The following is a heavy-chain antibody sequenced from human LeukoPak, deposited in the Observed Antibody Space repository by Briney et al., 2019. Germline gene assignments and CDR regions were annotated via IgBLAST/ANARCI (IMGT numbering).Heavy chain of an antibody. CDR2: IYSGST. Sequence: SETLSLTCTVSGGSISGYYWTWIRQPPGKGLEWIGYIYSGSTNYNPSLKSRDTISVDTSKNHFSLELSSVTAADTAVYYCARVSSIEAVDYWGQGTLVTVSS. CDR3: ARVSSIEAVDY. CDR1: GGSISGYY. J-gene: IGHJ4*02. V-gene: IGHV4-59*01. D-gene: IGHD6-6*01.